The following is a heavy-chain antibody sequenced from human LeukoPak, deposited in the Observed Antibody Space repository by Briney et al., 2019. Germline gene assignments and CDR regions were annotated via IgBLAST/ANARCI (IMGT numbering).Heavy chain of an antibody. Sequence: GGSLRLSCAASGFTFSDYYMNWIRQAPGKGLEWVSYISSSSSYTNYADSVKGRFTISRDNAKNSLYLQMNSLRAEDTAVYYCARVYCSSTSCYDRNWFDPWGQGTLVTVSS. V-gene: IGHV3-11*05. J-gene: IGHJ5*02. CDR3: ARVYCSSTSCYDRNWFDP. CDR1: GFTFSDYY. D-gene: IGHD2-2*01. CDR2: ISSSSSYT.